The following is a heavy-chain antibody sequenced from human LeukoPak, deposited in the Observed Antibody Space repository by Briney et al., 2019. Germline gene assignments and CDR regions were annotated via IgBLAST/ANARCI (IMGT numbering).Heavy chain of an antibody. J-gene: IGHJ4*02. CDR1: GFTFSSYW. CDR3: ARETYYYGSGSYYTNY. D-gene: IGHD3-10*01. Sequence: PGGSLRLSCAASGFTFSSYWMSWVRQAPGKGLEWVANIKQDGSEIYYVDSVKGRFTISRDNAKNSLYLQMNSLRAEDTAVYYCARETYYYGSGSYYTNYWGQGTLVTVSS. V-gene: IGHV3-7*01. CDR2: IKQDGSEI.